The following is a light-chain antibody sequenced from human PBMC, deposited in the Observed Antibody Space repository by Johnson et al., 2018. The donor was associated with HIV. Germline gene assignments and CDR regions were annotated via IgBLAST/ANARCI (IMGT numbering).Light chain of an antibody. CDR1: SSNIGNNY. CDR3: GTWDSSLSAYYV. CDR2: DNN. J-gene: IGLJ1*01. Sequence: QPVLTQPPSVSAAPGQKVTISCSGSSSNIGNNYVSWYQQLPGTAPKLLIYDNNKRPSGIPDRFYGSKSGTSATLGITGLQTGDEADYYCGTWDSSLSAYYVFGTGTKVTVL. V-gene: IGLV1-51*01.